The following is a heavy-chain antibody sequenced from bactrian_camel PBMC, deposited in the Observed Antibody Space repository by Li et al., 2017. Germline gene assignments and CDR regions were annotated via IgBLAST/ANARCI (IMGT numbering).Heavy chain of an antibody. CDR2: IASDGTA. Sequence: HVQLVESGGGLAQHGGSLRISCAASGFTSSWHCMAWFRQVPGKEREGVASIASDGTAAYADSVKGRFTISNDNAKNILYLQMNNLQREDTAVYYCALGSSASSWAHLSPAAFVYWGRGTQVTVS. J-gene: IGHJ4*01. CDR3: ALGSSASSWAHLSPAAFVY. V-gene: IGHV3S9*01. CDR1: GFTSSWHC. D-gene: IGHD3*01.